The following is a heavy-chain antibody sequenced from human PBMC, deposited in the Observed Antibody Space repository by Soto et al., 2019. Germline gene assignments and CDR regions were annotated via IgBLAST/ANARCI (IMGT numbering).Heavy chain of an antibody. D-gene: IGHD2-15*01. V-gene: IGHV4-39*02. CDR2: IYYSGST. Sequence: QLQLQESGPGLVKPSETLSLTCTVSGGSISSSSYYWGWIRQPPGKGLEWIGSIYYSGSTYYNPSLKSRVTLSVDTSKNQFSLKLSSVTAADTAVYYCAREYCSGGSCYSNYGMDVWGQGTTVTVSS. CDR1: GGSISSSSYY. J-gene: IGHJ6*02. CDR3: AREYCSGGSCYSNYGMDV.